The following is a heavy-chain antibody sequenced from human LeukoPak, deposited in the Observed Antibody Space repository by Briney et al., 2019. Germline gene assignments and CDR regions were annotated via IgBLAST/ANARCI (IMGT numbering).Heavy chain of an antibody. Sequence: GGSLRLSCAASGFTFSSYSMNWVRQAPGKGLEWVSSISSSSSYIYYADSVKGRFTISRDNAKNSLYLQMNSLRAEDTAVYYCASLIAVAGTDFDYWGQGTLVTVSS. D-gene: IGHD6-19*01. CDR1: GFTFSSYS. V-gene: IGHV3-21*01. CDR2: ISSSSSYI. CDR3: ASLIAVAGTDFDY. J-gene: IGHJ4*02.